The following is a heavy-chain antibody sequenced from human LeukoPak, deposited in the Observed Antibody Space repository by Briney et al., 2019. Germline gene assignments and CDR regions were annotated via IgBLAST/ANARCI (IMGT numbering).Heavy chain of an antibody. V-gene: IGHV4-34*01. J-gene: IGHJ3*02. CDR1: GGSFSGYY. D-gene: IGHD3-22*01. CDR2: INHSGST. CDR3: ATFYYDMAFDI. Sequence: SETLSLTCAVYGGSFSGYYWSWIRQPPGKGLEWIGEINHSGSTNYNPSLKSRVTISVDTSKNQFPLKLSSVTAADTAVYYCATFYYDMAFDIWGQGTMVTVSS.